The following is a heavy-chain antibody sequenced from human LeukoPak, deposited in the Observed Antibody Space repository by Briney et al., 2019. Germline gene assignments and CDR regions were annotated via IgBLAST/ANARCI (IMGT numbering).Heavy chain of an antibody. CDR3: ARGEPGDSDAFDI. CDR2: IYYSGTT. V-gene: IGHV4-30-4*08. D-gene: IGHD2-21*02. Sequence: SETLSLTCTVSGGSISSGDYYWSWIRQPPGKGLEWIGYIYYSGTTYYNPSLKSRLTIPLDTSKNHFSLKLSSVTAADTAVYYCARGEPGDSDAFDIRGQGTMVTVSS. CDR1: GGSISSGDYY. J-gene: IGHJ3*02.